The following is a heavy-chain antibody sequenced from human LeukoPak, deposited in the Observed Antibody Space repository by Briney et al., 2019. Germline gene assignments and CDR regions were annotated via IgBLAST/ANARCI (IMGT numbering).Heavy chain of an antibody. CDR3: ARDQDIAAAGPIHYYFDY. CDR1: GYTFTGYY. Sequence: GASVTVSCKASGYTFTGYYMHWVRQAPGQGLEWMGWINPNSGGTNYAQKFQGRVTMTRDTSTSTVYMELSSLRSEDTAVYYCARDQDIAAAGPIHYYFDYWGQGTLVTVSS. D-gene: IGHD6-13*01. J-gene: IGHJ4*02. CDR2: INPNSGGT. V-gene: IGHV1-2*02.